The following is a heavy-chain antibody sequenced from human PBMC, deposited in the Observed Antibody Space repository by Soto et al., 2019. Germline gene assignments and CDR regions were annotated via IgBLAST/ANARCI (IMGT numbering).Heavy chain of an antibody. CDR3: ARDLRGRMGSPPYYYYGMDV. D-gene: IGHD3-16*01. V-gene: IGHV3-48*01. Sequence: PGGSLRLSCAASGFTFSSYSMNWVRQAPGKGLEWVSYISSSSSTIYYADSVKGRFTISRDNAKNSLYLQMNSLRAEDTAVYYCARDLRGRMGSPPYYYYGMDVWGQGSTVTVSS. J-gene: IGHJ6*02. CDR2: ISSSSSTI. CDR1: GFTFSSYS.